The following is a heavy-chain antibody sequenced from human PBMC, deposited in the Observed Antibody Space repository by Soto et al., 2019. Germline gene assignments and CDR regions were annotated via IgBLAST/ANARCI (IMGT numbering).Heavy chain of an antibody. CDR1: GYTFTSYD. D-gene: IGHD2-2*01. CDR2: MNPNSGNT. V-gene: IGHV1-8*01. CDR3: ATDIVVVPAARDGTIDP. J-gene: IGHJ5*02. Sequence: EASVKVSCKASGYTFTSYDINWVRQATGQGLEWMGWMNPNSGNTGYAQKFQGRVTMTEDTSTDTAYMELSSLRSEDTAVYYCATDIVVVPAARDGTIDPWGQGTLVTVSS.